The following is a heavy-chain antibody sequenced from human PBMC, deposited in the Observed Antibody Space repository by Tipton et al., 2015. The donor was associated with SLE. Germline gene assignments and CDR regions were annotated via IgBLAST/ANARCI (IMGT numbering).Heavy chain of an antibody. Sequence: TLSLTCAVYDGSFSDYYWSWIRQPPGKGLEWIGEINHSGSTNYNPSLKSRVTISVDTSTNQFSLKLSSVTAADTAVYYCARGESDLFYYQMDVWGKGTTVTVSS. J-gene: IGHJ6*03. CDR3: ARGESDLFYYQMDV. V-gene: IGHV4-34*01. D-gene: IGHD2-21*01. CDR1: DGSFSDYY. CDR2: INHSGST.